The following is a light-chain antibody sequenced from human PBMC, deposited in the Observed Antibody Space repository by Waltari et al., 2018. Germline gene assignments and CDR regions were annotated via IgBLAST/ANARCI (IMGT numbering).Light chain of an antibody. Sequence: VLTQSPGTLSLSPGETATLSCRAGQSLTKTYLAWYQQKPGQAPRLLIYGAYSRAAGIPDRFSRSGSGTDFTLTISRLEPEDSAVYYWQQYGSSIMYFFGQGTKLEIK. J-gene: IGKJ2*01. CDR3: QQYGSSIMYF. V-gene: IGKV3-20*01. CDR1: QSLTKTY. CDR2: GAY.